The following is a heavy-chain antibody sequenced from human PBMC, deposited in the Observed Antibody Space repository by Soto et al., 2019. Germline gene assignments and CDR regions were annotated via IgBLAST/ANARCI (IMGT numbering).Heavy chain of an antibody. CDR3: ARGGISGIAAAGYFDY. CDR1: GYAFTSYG. Sequence: ASVKVSCKASGYAFTSYGISWVRQAPGQGLEWMGWISAYNGNTNYAQKLQGRVTMTTDTSTSTAYMELRSLRSDDTAVYYCARGGISGIAAAGYFDYWGQGTLVTVSS. V-gene: IGHV1-18*01. CDR2: ISAYNGNT. J-gene: IGHJ4*02. D-gene: IGHD6-13*01.